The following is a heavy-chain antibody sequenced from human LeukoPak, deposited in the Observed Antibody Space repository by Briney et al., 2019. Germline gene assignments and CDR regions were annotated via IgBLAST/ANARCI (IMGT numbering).Heavy chain of an antibody. V-gene: IGHV4-59*01. CDR3: ARGSGTFPNVDY. CDR2: IYYTGST. J-gene: IGHJ4*02. Sequence: SETLSLTCTVSGGSISNYYWRWIRQPPGKGLEWIGYIYYTGSTFYYPSLKSRVTSSVDTSKNKFSLRLTSGTAADTAVYYCARGSGTFPNVDYWGQGTLVTVSS. CDR1: GGSISNYY. D-gene: IGHD1-26*01.